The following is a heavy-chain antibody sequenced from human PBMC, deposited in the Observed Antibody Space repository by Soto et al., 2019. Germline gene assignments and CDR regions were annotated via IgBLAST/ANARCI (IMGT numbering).Heavy chain of an antibody. D-gene: IGHD5-18*01. Sequence: PGGSLRLSCAASGFTFSSYGMSWVRQAPGKGLEWVANIKQDGSEKYYVDSVKGRFTISRDNAKNSLYLQMNSLRAEDTAVYYCARDRIRRYFDYWGQGTLVTVS. J-gene: IGHJ4*02. CDR3: ARDRIRRYFDY. CDR1: GFTFSSYG. V-gene: IGHV3-7*03. CDR2: IKQDGSEK.